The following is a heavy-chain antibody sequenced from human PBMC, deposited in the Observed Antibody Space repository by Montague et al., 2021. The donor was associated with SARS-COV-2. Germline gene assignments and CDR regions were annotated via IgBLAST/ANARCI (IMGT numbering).Heavy chain of an antibody. J-gene: IGHJ4*02. V-gene: IGHV2-5*02. D-gene: IGHD6-13*01. CDR3: AHRKVLAAAWDY. CDR1: GFSLSTSGVG. Sequence: PALVKPTQTLTLTCTFSGFSLSTSGVGVGWIRQPPGKALEWLALIYWDDDNRYSPSLKSRLTITKDTSKNQVVLTMTNMDPVDTATYYCAHRKVLAAAWDYWGQGTLVTVSS. CDR2: IYWDDDN.